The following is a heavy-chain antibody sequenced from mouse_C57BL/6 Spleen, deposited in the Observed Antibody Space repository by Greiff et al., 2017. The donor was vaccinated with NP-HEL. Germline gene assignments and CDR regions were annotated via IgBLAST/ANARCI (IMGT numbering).Heavy chain of an antibody. D-gene: IGHD2-4*01. J-gene: IGHJ3*01. Sequence: DVQLQESVAELVRPGASVKLSCTASGFNIKNTYMHWVKQRPEQGLEWIGRIDPANGNTKYAPKFQGKATITADTSSNTAYLQLSSLTSEDPAIYYCARSGDYDGGPFAYWGQGTLVTVSA. CDR1: GFNIKNTY. CDR2: IDPANGNT. CDR3: ARSGDYDGGPFAY. V-gene: IGHV14-3*01.